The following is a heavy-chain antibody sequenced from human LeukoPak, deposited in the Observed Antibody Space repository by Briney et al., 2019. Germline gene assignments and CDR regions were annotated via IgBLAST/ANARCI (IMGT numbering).Heavy chain of an antibody. CDR2: ISYDGSNK. D-gene: IGHD3-22*01. V-gene: IGHV3-30*18. Sequence: SGGSLRLSCAASGFTFSSYGMHWVRQAPGKGLEWVADISYDGSNKYYADSVKGRFTISRDNANNTPYLQMNSLRAEDTAVYYCAKVLYYYDSSGAILDYWGQGTLVTVSS. J-gene: IGHJ4*02. CDR1: GFTFSSYG. CDR3: AKVLYYYDSSGAILDY.